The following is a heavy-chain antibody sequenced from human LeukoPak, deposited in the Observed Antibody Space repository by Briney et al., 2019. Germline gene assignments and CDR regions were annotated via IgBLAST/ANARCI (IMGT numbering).Heavy chain of an antibody. D-gene: IGHD3-3*01. CDR1: GYTFTGYY. Sequence: GASVKVSCKASGYTFTGYYMHWVRQAPGQGLEWMGWINPNSGGTNYAQKFQGRVTMTRDTSISTAYMELSRLRSDDTAVYYCARVDFWSALYGMDVWGQGTTVTVSS. CDR2: INPNSGGT. V-gene: IGHV1-2*02. CDR3: ARVDFWSALYGMDV. J-gene: IGHJ6*02.